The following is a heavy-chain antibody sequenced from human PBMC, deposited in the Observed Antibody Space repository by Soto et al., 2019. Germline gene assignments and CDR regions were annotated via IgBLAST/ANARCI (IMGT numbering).Heavy chain of an antibody. V-gene: IGHV1-2*02. CDR3: ARDRGYSYGKPGAFDI. J-gene: IGHJ3*02. CDR1: GYTFSGYY. CDR2: INPNSGGT. Sequence: QEQLVQSGAEVKKPGASVKVSCKASGYTFSGYYIHWLRQAPGQGLEWMGWINPNSGGTNYAQKFQGRVTVTRDTPTSTAYMELSRLTSDDTAVYYCARDRGYSYGKPGAFDIWGQGTMVTVSS. D-gene: IGHD5-18*01.